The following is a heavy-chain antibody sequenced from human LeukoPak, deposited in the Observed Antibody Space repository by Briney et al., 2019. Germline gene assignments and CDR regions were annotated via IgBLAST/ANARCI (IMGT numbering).Heavy chain of an antibody. Sequence: GGSLRLSCAASGFTFSNYWMTWVRQAPGTGLEWVANIKEDGSEKYYVDSVKGRFTISRDNAKNSLYLQMNSLRAEDTALYYCAKDTSLWTTYYYMDVWGNGTAVIVSS. V-gene: IGHV3-7*01. CDR2: IKEDGSEK. J-gene: IGHJ6*03. CDR3: AKDTSLWTTYYYMDV. CDR1: GFTFSNYW. D-gene: IGHD3/OR15-3a*01.